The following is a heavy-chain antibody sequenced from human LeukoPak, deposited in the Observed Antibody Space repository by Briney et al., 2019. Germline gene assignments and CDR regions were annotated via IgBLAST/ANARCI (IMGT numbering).Heavy chain of an antibody. CDR3: AREGYYDFWSGYYTRGAFDI. J-gene: IGHJ3*02. V-gene: IGHV4-61*01. Sequence: SETLSLTCIVSGGSVSSGSFYWSWIRQPPGKELEWIGYTYYSGSTNYNPSLKSRVTISVDTSKNQFSLKLSSVTAADTAVYYCAREGYYDFWSGYYTRGAFDIWGQGTMVTVSS. CDR1: GGSVSSGSFY. D-gene: IGHD3-3*01. CDR2: TYYSGST.